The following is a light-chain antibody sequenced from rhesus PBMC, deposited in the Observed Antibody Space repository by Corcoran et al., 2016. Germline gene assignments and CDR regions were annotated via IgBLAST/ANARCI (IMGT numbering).Light chain of an antibody. V-gene: IGKV1-37*01. J-gene: IGKJ4*01. CDR2: YAS. Sequence: DIQMTQSPSSLSTSVGDRVTITCRASQGISSYLAWYQQKPGKAPKPLLYYASNLESGVPSRFSGSGCGTDVKLPSSSLQPEDFATHYCQQYNSDPPTFGGGTKVEIK. CDR1: QGISSY. CDR3: QQYNSDPPT.